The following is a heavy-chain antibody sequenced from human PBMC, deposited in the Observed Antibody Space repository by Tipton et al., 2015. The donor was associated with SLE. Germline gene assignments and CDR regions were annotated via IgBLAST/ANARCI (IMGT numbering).Heavy chain of an antibody. CDR2: VDPEDGDT. Sequence: QSGPEVKKPGATVKISCKVSGYSFTDYYLHWVQQAPGKGLQWMGLVDPEDGDTMYTEKFQGRVSITADTSRDTAYMELRRLKSDDTAVYYCAVNVRSGHSYWGQGTLVTVSS. D-gene: IGHD3-3*01. J-gene: IGHJ4*02. V-gene: IGHV1-69-2*01. CDR3: AVNVRSGHSY. CDR1: GYSFTDYY.